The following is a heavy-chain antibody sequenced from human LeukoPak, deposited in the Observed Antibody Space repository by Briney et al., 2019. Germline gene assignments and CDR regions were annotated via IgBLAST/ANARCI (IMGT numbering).Heavy chain of an antibody. CDR2: ISGTGRAT. Sequence: GGSLRLSCAASAFTFSTYAMSWVRQAPGKGLEWVSVISGTGRATYYADSVKGRFTISRDNSKNTLFLQMNSLRAEDTAVYYCAKNPYGDSGYNGFDPWGQGTLVTVSS. D-gene: IGHD4-17*01. CDR1: AFTFSTYA. V-gene: IGHV3-23*01. J-gene: IGHJ5*02. CDR3: AKNPYGDSGYNGFDP.